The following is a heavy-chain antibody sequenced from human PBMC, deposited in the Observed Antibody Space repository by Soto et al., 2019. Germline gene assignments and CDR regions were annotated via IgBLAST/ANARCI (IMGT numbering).Heavy chain of an antibody. Sequence: PSETLSLTCTVSGGSISNYYWSWIRQPPGKGLEWIGYIYYSGSTNYDPSLKSRVTISVDTSKNQFSLKLSSVTAADTAVYYCARHDFGDSDYWGQGTLVTLSS. J-gene: IGHJ4*02. CDR1: GGSISNYY. CDR3: ARHDFGDSDY. CDR2: IYYSGST. V-gene: IGHV4-59*08. D-gene: IGHD4-17*01.